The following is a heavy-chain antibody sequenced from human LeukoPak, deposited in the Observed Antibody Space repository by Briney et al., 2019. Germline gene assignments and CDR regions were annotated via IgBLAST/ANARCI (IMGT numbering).Heavy chain of an antibody. J-gene: IGHJ6*02. Sequence: GGSLRLSCAASGFTFSSYWMNWARQAPGKGLEWVASINRNGNVNYYVDSVKGRFTISRDNAKNSLYLQMSNLRAEDTAVYFCARGGSLDVWGQGATVTVSS. D-gene: IGHD2-15*01. V-gene: IGHV3-7*03. CDR3: ARGGSLDV. CDR2: INRNGNVN. CDR1: GFTFSSYW.